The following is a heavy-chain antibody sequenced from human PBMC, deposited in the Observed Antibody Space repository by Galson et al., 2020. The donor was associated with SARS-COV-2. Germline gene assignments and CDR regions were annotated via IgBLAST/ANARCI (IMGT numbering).Heavy chain of an antibody. V-gene: IGHV3-53*01. J-gene: IGHJ5*02. CDR1: GFTVSSNY. CDR3: ARDNGYSNHWCDP. Sequence: GESLKISCAASGFTVSSNYMSWVRQAPGKGLEWVSVIASGGPTYYADSVKGRFTISRDNSKNTLYLQMNSLRAEDTAVYYCARDNGYSNHWCDPWGPGTLVTVSS. CDR2: IASGGPT. D-gene: IGHD4-4*01.